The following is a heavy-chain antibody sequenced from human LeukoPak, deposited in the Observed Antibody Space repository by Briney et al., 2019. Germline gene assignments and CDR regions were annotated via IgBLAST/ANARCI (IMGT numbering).Heavy chain of an antibody. CDR1: GYTFTSYG. D-gene: IGHD5-24*01. J-gene: IGHJ5*02. V-gene: IGHV1-69*13. CDR3: ARGGTQRWLHS. Sequence: ASVKVSCKASGYTFTSYGISWVRQAPGQGLEWMGGIIPIFGTANYAQKFQGRVTITADESTSTAYMELSSLRSEDTAVYYCARGGTQRWLHSWGQGTLVTVSS. CDR2: IIPIFGTA.